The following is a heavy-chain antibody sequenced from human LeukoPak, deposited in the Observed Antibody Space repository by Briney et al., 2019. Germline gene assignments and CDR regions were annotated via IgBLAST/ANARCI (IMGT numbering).Heavy chain of an antibody. J-gene: IGHJ3*02. CDR3: AKDARGGYDLDDFDI. CDR1: GFTFSNYG. V-gene: IGHV3-30*18. CDR2: ISNDGSHK. D-gene: IGHD5-12*01. Sequence: GRSLRLSCAASGFTFSNYGMHWVRPAPGKGLEWVAVISNDGSHKYYADSVKGRFTISRDNSKNTMYLQMNSLRAAEPALYFCAKDARGGYDLDDFDIWGQGTMVTVSA.